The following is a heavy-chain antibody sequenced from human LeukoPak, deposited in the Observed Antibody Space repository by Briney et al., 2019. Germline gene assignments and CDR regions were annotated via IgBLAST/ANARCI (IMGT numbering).Heavy chain of an antibody. CDR1: GASVNSGNYY. CDR3: TRGGELMNF. CDR2: IYTSGTT. Sequence: PSQTLSLTCTVSGASVNSGNYYWTWIRQPAGKRLEWIGRIYTSGTTNYNPSLKSRVTISIDASKNQFSLRLSFVTAADTAVYYCTRGGELMNFWGQGTLVTVSS. D-gene: IGHD1-26*01. J-gene: IGHJ4*02. V-gene: IGHV4-61*02.